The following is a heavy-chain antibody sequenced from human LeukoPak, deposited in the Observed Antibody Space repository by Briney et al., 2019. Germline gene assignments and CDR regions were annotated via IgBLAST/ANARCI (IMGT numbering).Heavy chain of an antibody. CDR1: GYTFAIYG. CDR2: ISSDNGYT. Sequence: ASVRVSCKASGYTFAIYGISWMRQAPGQGLEWMGWISSDNGYTNYAQKFQGRVTMTTDTSTNTAYMELRSLRSDDTAVYYCARAGSGRYYYYMDVWGKGTTVTVSS. D-gene: IGHD3-10*01. V-gene: IGHV1-18*04. CDR3: ARAGSGRYYYYMDV. J-gene: IGHJ6*03.